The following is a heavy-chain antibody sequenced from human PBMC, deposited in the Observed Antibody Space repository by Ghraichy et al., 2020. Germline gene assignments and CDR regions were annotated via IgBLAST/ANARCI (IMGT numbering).Heavy chain of an antibody. CDR1: GFSFDNAW. J-gene: IGHJ4*02. CDR3: TTDRPRRAYYFDY. V-gene: IGHV3-15*01. Sequence: GSLRLSCTASGFSFDNAWMSWVRQAPGKGLEWVGRIKSKTHGGTIDYATPVKGRFTISRDDSRSTLFLQMNSLRTEDTAVYYCTTDRPRRAYYFDYWGQGTLVTVSS. CDR2: IKSKTHGGTI.